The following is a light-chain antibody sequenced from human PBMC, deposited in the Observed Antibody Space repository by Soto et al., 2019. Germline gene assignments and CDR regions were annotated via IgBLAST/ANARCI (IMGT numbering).Light chain of an antibody. CDR2: AAS. CDR1: QSISGY. CDR3: QQSYDNPL. Sequence: DLQMTQSPSSLSASVGDRVTITCRASQSISGYFNWYQQKPGKAPELLIYAASSLQSGVRSRFSGSGSGTDFTLNISSLQRYDFASYYCQQSYDNPLFGGGTKVEIK. J-gene: IGKJ4*01. V-gene: IGKV1-39*01.